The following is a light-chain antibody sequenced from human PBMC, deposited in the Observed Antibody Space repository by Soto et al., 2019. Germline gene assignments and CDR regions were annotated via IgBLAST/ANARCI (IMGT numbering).Light chain of an antibody. Sequence: DIVMTQSPDSLSVSLGERATINCKSSQSVLHSSNNKNYLAWYQQKPGQPPKLLIYWASTRESGVPDRFSGSGSGTDFTLTISSLQTEDVAVYYCQQYYLVPQAFGQGTKVEIK. CDR1: QSVLHSSNNKNY. CDR3: QQYYLVPQA. J-gene: IGKJ1*01. V-gene: IGKV4-1*01. CDR2: WAS.